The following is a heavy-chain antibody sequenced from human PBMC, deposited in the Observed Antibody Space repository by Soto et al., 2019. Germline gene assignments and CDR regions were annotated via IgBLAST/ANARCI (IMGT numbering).Heavy chain of an antibody. V-gene: IGHV1-69*06. D-gene: IGHD2-15*01. Sequence: QVQLVQSGSEVKKPGSSVKVSCKASGGTFSDFTLYWLRQAPGRGLEWMGGIIPMIGATNNAQKLKGRLTITADKSTGTVYMELNSLRADDTAVYYCARYWSAGTLYGAFDIWGQGTEVTVSP. CDR1: GGTFSDFT. CDR2: IIPMIGAT. J-gene: IGHJ3*02. CDR3: ARYWSAGTLYGAFDI.